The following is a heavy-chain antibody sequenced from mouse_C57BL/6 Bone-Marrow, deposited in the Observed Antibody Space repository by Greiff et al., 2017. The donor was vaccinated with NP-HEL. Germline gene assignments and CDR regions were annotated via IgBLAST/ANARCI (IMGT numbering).Heavy chain of an antibody. CDR1: GFTFSDYG. CDR2: ISSGSSTI. V-gene: IGHV5-17*01. CDR3: ARQTTVVAGFDY. D-gene: IGHD1-1*01. Sequence: DVMLVESGGGLVKPGGSLKLSCAASGFTFSDYGMHWVRQAPEKGLEWVAYISSGSSTIYYADTVKGRFTISRDNAKNTLFLQMTSLRSEDTAMYYCARQTTVVAGFDYWGQGTTLTVSS. J-gene: IGHJ2*01.